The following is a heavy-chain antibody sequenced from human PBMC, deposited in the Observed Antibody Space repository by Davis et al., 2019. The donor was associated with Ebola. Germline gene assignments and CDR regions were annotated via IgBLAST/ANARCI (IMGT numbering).Heavy chain of an antibody. CDR1: ANTISTST. CDR3: ARGPSVATAHYFDY. J-gene: IGHJ4*02. D-gene: IGHD2-21*02. CDR2: IIPPFGTT. V-gene: IGHV1-69*06. Sequence: SVKVSCKASANTISTSTIDWVRQAPGQGLEWMGGIIPPFGTTNYAPKFRGRVMITADKSTRIAYMELNSLTSEDTAVYYCARGPSVATAHYFDYWGQGTLVTVSS.